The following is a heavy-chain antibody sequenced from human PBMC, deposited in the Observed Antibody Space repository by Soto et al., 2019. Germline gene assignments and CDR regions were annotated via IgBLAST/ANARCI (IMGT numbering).Heavy chain of an antibody. CDR2: ISGSGTGK. CDR3: AKDLWFNYGSRSYFLFDS. CDR1: GFSFNNYG. J-gene: IGHJ4*02. D-gene: IGHD3-10*01. V-gene: IGHV3-23*01. Sequence: PGGSLRLSCAASGFSFNNYGMSWVRQAPGTGLQWVSGISGSGTGKYYADSVKGRFTISRDNARNTVYLQLNSLRVEDAALYYCAKDLWFNYGSRSYFLFDSWGQGALVTVSS.